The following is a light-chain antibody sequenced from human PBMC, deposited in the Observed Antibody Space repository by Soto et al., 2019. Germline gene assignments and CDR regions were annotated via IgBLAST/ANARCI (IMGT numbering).Light chain of an antibody. CDR1: SGDVGGYNY. Sequence: QSVLTQPPSVSGSPGQSIAISCTGTSGDVGGYNYVSWYQQHPGKAPKLMIYDVSNRPSGVSNRFSGSKSGNTASLTISGLQAEDEADYHCSSYTSSSTLVFGTGTKVTVL. V-gene: IGLV2-14*03. J-gene: IGLJ1*01. CDR2: DVS. CDR3: SSYTSSSTLV.